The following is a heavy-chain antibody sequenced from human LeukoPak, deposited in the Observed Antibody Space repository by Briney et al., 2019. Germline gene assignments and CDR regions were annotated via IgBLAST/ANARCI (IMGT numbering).Heavy chain of an antibody. CDR3: AREREESYNWFDP. D-gene: IGHD1-1*01. J-gene: IGHJ5*02. CDR2: INHSGST. Sequence: SETLSLTCAVYGGSFSGYYWSWIRQPPGKGLEWIGEINHSGSTNYNPSLKSRVTIPVDTSKNQFSLKLSSVTAADTAVYYCAREREESYNWFDPWGQGTLVTVSS. CDR1: GGSFSGYY. V-gene: IGHV4-34*01.